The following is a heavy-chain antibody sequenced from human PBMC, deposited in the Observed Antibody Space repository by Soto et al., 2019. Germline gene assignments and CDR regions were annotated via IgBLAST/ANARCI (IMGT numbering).Heavy chain of an antibody. CDR3: ARDSSRPYYYYGMDV. J-gene: IGHJ6*02. CDR1: GYTFTSYD. D-gene: IGHD6-13*01. CDR2: MNPNSGNT. V-gene: IGHV1-8*01. Sequence: ASVKVSCKASGYTFTSYDINWVRQATGQGLEWMGWMNPNSGNTGYAQRFQGRVTMTRDTSISTAYMELSRLRSDDTAVYYCARDSSRPYYYYGMDVWGQGTTVTVSS.